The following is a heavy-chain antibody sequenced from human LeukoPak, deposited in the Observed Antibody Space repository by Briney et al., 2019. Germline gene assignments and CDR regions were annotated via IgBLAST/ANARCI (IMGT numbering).Heavy chain of an antibody. CDR1: GGTFSSYA. V-gene: IGHV1-2*04. CDR3: ARGEERNFYYYYGMDV. D-gene: IGHD1-1*01. J-gene: IGHJ6*02. Sequence: ASVKVSCKASGGTFSSYAISWVRQAPGQGLEWMGWINPNSGGTSYVQKFQGWVTMTRDTSISTAYMELNSLRSNDTAVYYCARGEERNFYYYYGMDVWGQGTTVTVSS. CDR2: INPNSGGT.